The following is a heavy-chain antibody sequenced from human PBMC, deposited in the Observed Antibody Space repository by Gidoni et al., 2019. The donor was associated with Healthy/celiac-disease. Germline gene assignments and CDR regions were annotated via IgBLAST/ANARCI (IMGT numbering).Heavy chain of an antibody. CDR1: GFTFSSYA. CDR2: ISGSGGST. CDR3: AKDHGVYGDYGGDAFDI. Sequence: EVQLLESGGGLVQPGGSLRLSCAASGFTFSSYAMSWVRQAPGKGLEWVSAISGSGGSTYYADSVKGRFTISRDNSKNTLYLQMNSLRAEDTAVYYCAKDHGVYGDYGGDAFDIWGQGTMVTVSS. V-gene: IGHV3-23*01. J-gene: IGHJ3*02. D-gene: IGHD4-17*01.